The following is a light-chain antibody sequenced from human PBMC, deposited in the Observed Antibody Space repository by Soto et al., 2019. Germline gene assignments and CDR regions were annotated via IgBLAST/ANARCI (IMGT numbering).Light chain of an antibody. CDR1: QTINTW. Sequence: DIQMTQSPSTLAASVGDRVTITCRASQTINTWLAWYQQKPGKAPKLLIYKASSLESGVPSRFSGSGSGTEFTLTISSLQPEDFATYYCQQYNSFIWTFGQGTKVDIK. J-gene: IGKJ1*01. V-gene: IGKV1-5*03. CDR3: QQYNSFIWT. CDR2: KAS.